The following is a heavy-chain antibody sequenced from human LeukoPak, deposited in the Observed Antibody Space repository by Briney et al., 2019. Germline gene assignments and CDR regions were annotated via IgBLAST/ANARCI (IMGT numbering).Heavy chain of an antibody. J-gene: IGHJ4*02. D-gene: IGHD2-21*01. CDR3: ARGTVGRTYCGGDCYSPIDY. Sequence: PSETLSLTCSVSGGSISSGSYYWSWIQQPAGKGLEWIGRIYTSGSTNYNPSLKSRVTISVDTSKNQFSLKLSSVTAADTAVYYCARGTVGRTYCGGDCYSPIDYWGQGTLVTVSS. CDR1: GGSISSGSYY. V-gene: IGHV4-61*02. CDR2: IYTSGST.